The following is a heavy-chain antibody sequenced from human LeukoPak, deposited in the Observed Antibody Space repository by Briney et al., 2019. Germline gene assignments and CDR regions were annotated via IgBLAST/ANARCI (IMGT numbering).Heavy chain of an antibody. CDR3: ARGGMITGDY. D-gene: IGHD3-22*01. J-gene: IGHJ4*02. Sequence: SVKVSCKASGGTFSSYAISWVRQAPGQGLEWMGRIIPILGIANYAQKFQGRVTMTRDTSTSTVYMELSSLRSEDTAVYYCARGGMITGDYWGQGTLVTVSS. V-gene: IGHV1-69*04. CDR1: GGTFSSYA. CDR2: IIPILGIA.